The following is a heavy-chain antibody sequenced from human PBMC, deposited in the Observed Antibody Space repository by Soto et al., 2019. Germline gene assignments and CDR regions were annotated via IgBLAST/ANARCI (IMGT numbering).Heavy chain of an antibody. J-gene: IGHJ3*02. CDR2: IDPHDSYA. V-gene: IGHV5-10-1*01. CDR1: GYPFPTNW. Sequence: GECLKISCEASGYPFPTNWLTWVRQMPGKGLEWMGRIDPHDSYATYGPSFQGHVSISIDKSIRTAYLQWSSLKASDTAIYYCARHGFYGFDIWGRGTMVTVSS. CDR3: ARHGFYGFDI. D-gene: IGHD2-2*03.